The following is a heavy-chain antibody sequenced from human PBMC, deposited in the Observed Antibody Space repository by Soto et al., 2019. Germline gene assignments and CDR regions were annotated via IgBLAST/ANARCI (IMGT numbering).Heavy chain of an antibody. D-gene: IGHD6-13*01. CDR2: INSDGSST. CDR1: GFTFSSYW. V-gene: IGHV3-74*01. CDR3: ARDLFPGGSWYDYDYCIDV. Sequence: EVQLVESGGGLVQPGGSLRLSCAASGFTFSSYWMHWVRQAPGKGLVWVSRINSDGSSTSYADSVKGRFTISRDNAKNTLYLQMNGLRAEDTAVYYCARDLFPGGSWYDYDYCIDVWGQGTKVTVSS. J-gene: IGHJ6*02.